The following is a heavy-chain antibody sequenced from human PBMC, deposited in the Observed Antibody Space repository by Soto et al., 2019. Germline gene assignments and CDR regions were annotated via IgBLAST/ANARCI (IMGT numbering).Heavy chain of an antibody. V-gene: IGHV3-23*01. CDR2: VRGSSGGT. CDR3: AKDPNGDYVGAFDS. D-gene: IGHD4-17*01. CDR1: GITFSSYA. J-gene: IGHJ4*02. Sequence: EVQLLESGGGLVQPGGSLRLSCTASGITFSSYAMTWVRQVPGKGLEWVSGVRGSSGGTYYADAVKGRFTISRDNSKNTLYLQVNSLRAEDTAIYYCAKDPNGDYVGAFDSWGQGALVTVSS.